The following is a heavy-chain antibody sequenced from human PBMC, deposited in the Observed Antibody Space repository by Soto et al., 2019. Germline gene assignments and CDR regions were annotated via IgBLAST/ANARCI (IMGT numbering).Heavy chain of an antibody. CDR2: IYWNDDK. J-gene: IGHJ4*02. D-gene: IGHD2-2*01. CDR3: AHRPGYCSSTSCHGDY. Sequence: TLSLTCTVSGGSISSYYWSWIRQPPGKALEWLALIYWNDDKRYSPSLKSRLTITKDTSKNQVVLTMTNMDPVDTATYYCAHRPGYCSSTSCHGDYWGQGTLVTVSS. V-gene: IGHV2-5*01. CDR1: GGSISSYYW.